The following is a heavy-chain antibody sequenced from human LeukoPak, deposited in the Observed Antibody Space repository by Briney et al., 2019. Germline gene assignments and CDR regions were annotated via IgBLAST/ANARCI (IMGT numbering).Heavy chain of an antibody. J-gene: IGHJ4*02. CDR3: ARRERMSGHIPY. V-gene: IGHV4-39*07. D-gene: IGHD1-26*01. CDR1: DGSISSGSYY. Sequence: SETLSLTCTVADGSISSGSYYWAWIRQPPGKGLEYIGNVYYSGSTYYNPSLKSRVSISVDTSKNQFSLKLSSVTVADTAFYYCARRERMSGHIPYWGQGTLVTVSS. CDR2: VYYSGST.